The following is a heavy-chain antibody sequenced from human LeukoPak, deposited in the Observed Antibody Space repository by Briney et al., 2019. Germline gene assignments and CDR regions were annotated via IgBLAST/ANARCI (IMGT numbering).Heavy chain of an antibody. V-gene: IGHV4-34*01. J-gene: IGHJ5*02. CDR1: GGSFSGYY. D-gene: IGHD2-2*01. CDR2: INHSGST. Sequence: SETLSLTCAVYGGSFSGYYWSWIRQPPGKGLEWIGEINHSGSTYYNPSLKSRVTISVDTSKNQFSLKLSSVTAADTAVYYCARVPAAMEGWFDPWGQGTLVTVSS. CDR3: ARVPAAMEGWFDP.